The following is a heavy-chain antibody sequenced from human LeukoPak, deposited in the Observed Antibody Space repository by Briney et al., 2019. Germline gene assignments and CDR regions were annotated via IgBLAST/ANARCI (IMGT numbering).Heavy chain of an antibody. CDR3: ANLARGDY. V-gene: IGHV3-53*01. D-gene: IGHD3-10*01. Sequence: PGGSLRLSCAASGFTVSSHYMTWVRHAPGKELEWGSIIYSSGSKYYADSLNSRFTIPRDNPNNTVYLQMSSRGAEDTAVYYCANLARGDYWGQGSLVTDSS. J-gene: IGHJ4*02. CDR1: GFTVSSHY. CDR2: IYSSGSK.